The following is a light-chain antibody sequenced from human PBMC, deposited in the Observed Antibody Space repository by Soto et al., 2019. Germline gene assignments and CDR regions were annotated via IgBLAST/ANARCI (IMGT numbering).Light chain of an antibody. CDR1: SSDVGGYNY. CDR3: SSFAGSGNPVL. V-gene: IGLV2-8*01. CDR2: EVN. J-gene: IGLJ2*01. Sequence: QSALTQPPSASASLGQSVTISCTGTSSDVGGYNYVSWHQQHPGEAPKVMIYEVNKRPSGVPDRFSGSKSGNTASLTVSGLQAEDEADYFCSSFAGSGNPVLFGGGTNLTVL.